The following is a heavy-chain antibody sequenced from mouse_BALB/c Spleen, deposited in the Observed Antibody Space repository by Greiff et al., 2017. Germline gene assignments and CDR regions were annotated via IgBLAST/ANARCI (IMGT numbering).Heavy chain of an antibody. CDR2: IRNKANGYTT. CDR1: GFTFTDYY. D-gene: IGHD3-2*01. Sequence: EVHLVESGGGLVQPGGSLRLSCATSGFTFTDYYMSWVRQPPGKALEWLGFIRNKANGYTTEYSASVKGRFTISRDNSQSILYLQMNTLRAEDSATYYCAREDIYAMDYWGQGTSVTVSS. V-gene: IGHV7-3*02. CDR3: AREDIYAMDY. J-gene: IGHJ4*01.